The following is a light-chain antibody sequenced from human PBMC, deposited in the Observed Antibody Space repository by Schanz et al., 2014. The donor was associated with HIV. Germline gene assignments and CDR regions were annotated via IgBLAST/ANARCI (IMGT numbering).Light chain of an antibody. Sequence: QSVLTQPLSASGTPGQRVNMSCSGSSSNIGTNTVNWYQQLPGTAPKLLIYSNNRRPSGLPDRFSGSKSGSSASLAISGLQAEDEADYYCAAWDDSLRGWVFGGGTKLTVL. CDR3: AAWDDSLRGWV. CDR1: SSNIGTNT. CDR2: SNN. J-gene: IGLJ3*02. V-gene: IGLV1-44*01.